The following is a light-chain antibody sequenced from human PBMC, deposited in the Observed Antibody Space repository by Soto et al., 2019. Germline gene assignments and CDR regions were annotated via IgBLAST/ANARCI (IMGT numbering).Light chain of an antibody. J-gene: IGKJ1*01. CDR2: AAS. CDR3: QQLNSYPRT. CDR1: QGISSY. V-gene: IGKV1-9*01. Sequence: DIQLSQSPSFLSASVGDRVTITCRASQGISSYLAWYQQKPGNAPKLLIYAASTLQSVVPSRFSGSGSGTEFTLTSSSLQPEDFATYYCQQLNSYPRTFGQGTKVEIK.